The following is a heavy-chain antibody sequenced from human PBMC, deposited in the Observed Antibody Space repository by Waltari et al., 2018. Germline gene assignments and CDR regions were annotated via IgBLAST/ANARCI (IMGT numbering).Heavy chain of an antibody. Sequence: QVQLVQSGAEVKKPGSSVKVSCKASGGTFSSYAISWVRQAPGQGLEWMGGIIPIFGTANYAQKFQGRVTITADESTSTAYMELSSLRSEDTAVYYCARVRLQQLPHWENWFDPWGQGTLVTVSS. D-gene: IGHD6-13*01. J-gene: IGHJ5*02. CDR3: ARVRLQQLPHWENWFDP. CDR1: GGTFSSYA. CDR2: IIPIFGTA. V-gene: IGHV1-69*01.